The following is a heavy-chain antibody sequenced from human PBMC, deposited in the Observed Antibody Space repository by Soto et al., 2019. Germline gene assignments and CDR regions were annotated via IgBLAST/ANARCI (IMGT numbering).Heavy chain of an antibody. CDR1: GFTFSGYS. D-gene: IGHD6-19*01. CDR2: ISSRSTNI. CDR3: AKFTATGYSSIWYYFEY. Sequence: GSLRLSCVGSGFTFSGYSMAWVRQAPGRGLEWVASISSRSTNIDYADSVKGRFTISRDNAKNLVSLQMSSLRGEDTALYYCAKFTATGYSSIWYYFEYWGPGTPVTVSS. V-gene: IGHV3-21*06. J-gene: IGHJ4*02.